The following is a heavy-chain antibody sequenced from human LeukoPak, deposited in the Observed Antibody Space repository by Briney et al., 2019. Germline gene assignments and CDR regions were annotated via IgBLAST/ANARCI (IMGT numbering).Heavy chain of an antibody. Sequence: QTGGSLRLSCAASGFTFSSYAMSWVRQAPGKGLERVSSISGSGSSTYYADSVRGRFTISRDNSKNTLYLQMNSLRAEDAAVYYCAKGRGAPYYFNYWGQGTLVTVSS. J-gene: IGHJ4*02. D-gene: IGHD3-10*01. CDR1: GFTFSSYA. CDR3: AKGRGAPYYFNY. V-gene: IGHV3-23*01. CDR2: ISGSGSST.